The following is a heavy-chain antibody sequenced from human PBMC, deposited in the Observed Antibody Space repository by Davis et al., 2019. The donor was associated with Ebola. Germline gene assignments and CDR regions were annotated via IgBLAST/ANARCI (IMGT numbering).Heavy chain of an antibody. CDR1: GFIFSDYE. D-gene: IGHD5-18*01. V-gene: IGHV3-48*03. Sequence: GESLKIPCGVSGFIFSDYEMNWVRQAPGKGLEWISYISRSGDAYYADSVKGRFITSRDNARNSLDLQMNNLRVEDTAVYHCVPGTWIRGKGILVTVSS. J-gene: IGHJ4*02. CDR3: VPGTWI. CDR2: ISRSGDA.